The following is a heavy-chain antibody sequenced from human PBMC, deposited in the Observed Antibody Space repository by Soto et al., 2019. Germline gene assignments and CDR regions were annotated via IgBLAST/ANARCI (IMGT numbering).Heavy chain of an antibody. CDR2: ISGSGGST. V-gene: IGHV3-23*01. D-gene: IGHD1-20*01. CDR1: GFTFSSYA. J-gene: IGHJ3*02. Sequence: PGGSLRLSCAASGFTFSSYAMSWVRQAPGKGLEWVSAISGSGGSTYYADSVKGRFTISRDNSKNTLYLQMNSLRAEDTAVYYCAKWSVTGPPRGENAFDIWGQGTMVTVSS. CDR3: AKWSVTGPPRGENAFDI.